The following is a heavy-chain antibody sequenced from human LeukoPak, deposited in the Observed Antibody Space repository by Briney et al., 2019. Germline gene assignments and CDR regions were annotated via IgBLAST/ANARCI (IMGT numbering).Heavy chain of an antibody. D-gene: IGHD6-19*01. CDR2: INPNSGGT. Sequence: ASVKVSCKASGYTFTGYYMHWVRQAPGQGLEWMGWINPNSGGTNYAQKFQGRVTTTRDTSISTAYMELSRLRSDDTAVYYCARDVFSGWIGEDPFYFDYWGQGTLVTVSS. CDR3: ARDVFSGWIGEDPFYFDY. V-gene: IGHV1-2*02. CDR1: GYTFTGYY. J-gene: IGHJ4*02.